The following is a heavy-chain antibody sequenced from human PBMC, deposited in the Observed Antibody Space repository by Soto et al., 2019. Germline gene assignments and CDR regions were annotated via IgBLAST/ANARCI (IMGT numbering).Heavy chain of an antibody. Sequence: GGSLRLSCAASGFTFSRYAIHWVRQAPGKGLEWVAVISRDGTNKYYVDSVKGRFTISRDNSRNTLYLQMKSLRHEDAAVYYCARSRSGAVADYFDFWGQGTLVTVSS. D-gene: IGHD3-10*01. J-gene: IGHJ4*02. CDR2: ISRDGTNK. CDR3: ARSRSGAVADYFDF. CDR1: GFTFSRYA. V-gene: IGHV3-30*04.